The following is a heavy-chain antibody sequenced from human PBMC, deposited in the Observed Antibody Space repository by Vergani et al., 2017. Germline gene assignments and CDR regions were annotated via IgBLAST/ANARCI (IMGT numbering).Heavy chain of an antibody. CDR1: GYSISSGYY. V-gene: IGHV4-38-2*02. J-gene: IGHJ4*02. D-gene: IGHD5-18*01. CDR2: IYHSGST. Sequence: QVQLQESGPGLVKPSETLSLTCTVSGYSISSGYYWGWIRQPPGKGLEWIGIIYHSGSTYYNPSLRSRVTISVDTSKNQFSLKLSSVTAADTAVYYCARAYGDTAMPRFDYWGQGTLVTVSS. CDR3: ARAYGDTAMPRFDY.